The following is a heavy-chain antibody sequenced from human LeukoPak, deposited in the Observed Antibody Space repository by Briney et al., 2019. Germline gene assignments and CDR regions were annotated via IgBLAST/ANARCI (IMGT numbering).Heavy chain of an antibody. CDR2: ISGSGGST. CDR1: GFTFSCYA. Sequence: PGGSLRLPCAASGFTFSCYAMSWVRQAPGKGLEWVSAISGSGGSTYYADSVKGRFTISRDNSKNTLYLQMNSLRAEDTAVYYCAKVSVAGTCFQHWGQGTLVTVSS. V-gene: IGHV3-23*01. CDR3: AKVSVAGTCFQH. D-gene: IGHD6-19*01. J-gene: IGHJ1*01.